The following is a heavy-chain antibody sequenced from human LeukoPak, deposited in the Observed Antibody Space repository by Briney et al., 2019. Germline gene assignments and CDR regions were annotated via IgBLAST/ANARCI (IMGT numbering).Heavy chain of an antibody. Sequence: SVKVSCKASGFTFTSSAVQWVRQARGQRLEWIGWIVVGSGNTNYAQKFQERVTINRDMSTSTAYMELSSLRSEDTAVYYCATDDVTTGTKTALGYWGQGTLVTVSS. J-gene: IGHJ4*02. CDR1: GFTFTSSA. V-gene: IGHV1-58*01. CDR2: IVVGSGNT. CDR3: ATDDVTTGTKTALGY. D-gene: IGHD1-1*01.